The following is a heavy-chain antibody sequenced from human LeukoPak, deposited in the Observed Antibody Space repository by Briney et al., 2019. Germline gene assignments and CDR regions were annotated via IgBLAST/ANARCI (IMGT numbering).Heavy chain of an antibody. CDR1: GFTFSNAW. CDR3: ARVVEAAAPGYYGMDV. Sequence: GGSLRLSCAASGFTFSNAWMSWVRQAPGKGLEWVSSISSSSSYIYYADSVKGRFTISRDNAKNSLYPQMNSLRAEDTAVYYCARVVEAAAPGYYGMDVWGQGTTVTVSS. D-gene: IGHD6-13*01. CDR2: ISSSSSYI. V-gene: IGHV3-21*01. J-gene: IGHJ6*02.